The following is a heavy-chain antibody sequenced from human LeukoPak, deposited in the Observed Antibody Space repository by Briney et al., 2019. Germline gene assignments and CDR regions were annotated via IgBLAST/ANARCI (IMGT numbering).Heavy chain of an antibody. CDR3: ARGREWEPKVFDY. J-gene: IGHJ4*02. V-gene: IGHV4-59*01. CDR1: GVSISGYY. CDR2: IYYSGST. D-gene: IGHD1-26*01. Sequence: SETLSLTCTVSGVSISGYYWRWIRQPPGKGLEWLGYIYYSGSTNYNPSLKSRVTISVDTSKNQFSLKLSSVTAADTAVYYCARGREWEPKVFDYWGQGTLATVSS.